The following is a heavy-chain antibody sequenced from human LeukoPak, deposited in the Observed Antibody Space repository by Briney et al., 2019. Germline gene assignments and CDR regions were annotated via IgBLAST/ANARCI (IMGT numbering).Heavy chain of an antibody. D-gene: IGHD2-2*01. V-gene: IGHV3-30*18. Sequence: GGSLRLSCAASGFTFSSYGMHWVRQAPGKGLEWVAVISYDGSNKYYADSVKGRFTISRDNSKNTLYLQMNSLRAEDTAVYYCAKDLESCSSTSCYYYFYYGMDVRGQGTTVTVSS. CDR1: GFTFSSYG. J-gene: IGHJ6*02. CDR3: AKDLESCSSTSCYYYFYYGMDV. CDR2: ISYDGSNK.